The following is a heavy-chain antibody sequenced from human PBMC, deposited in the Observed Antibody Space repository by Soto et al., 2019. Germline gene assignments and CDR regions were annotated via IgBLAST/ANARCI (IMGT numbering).Heavy chain of an antibody. CDR3: ARHHRFGEGYYYGMDV. V-gene: IGHV1-69*13. D-gene: IGHD3-10*01. CDR1: GGTFSSYA. CDR2: IIPIFGTA. J-gene: IGHJ6*02. Sequence: ASVKVSCKASGGTFSSYAISWVRQAPGQGLEWMGGIIPIFGTANYAQKFQGRVTITADESTSTAYMELSSLRSEDTAVYYCARHHRFGEGYYYGMDVWCQGTTVTVSS.